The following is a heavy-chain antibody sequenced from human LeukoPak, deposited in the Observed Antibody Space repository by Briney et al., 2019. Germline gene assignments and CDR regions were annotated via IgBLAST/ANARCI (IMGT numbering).Heavy chain of an antibody. D-gene: IGHD4-17*01. CDR3: ARSNNDGDYLGVGFDY. CDR2: INTNTGNP. V-gene: IGHV7-4-1*02. Sequence: ASVKVSCKASGYTFSSYAMNWVRQAPGQGLEWMGWINTNTGNPTYGQGFTGRFVFSLDTSVSTAYLQISSLQAEDTAVYYCARSNNDGDYLGVGFDYWGQGTLVTVSS. J-gene: IGHJ4*02. CDR1: GYTFSSYA.